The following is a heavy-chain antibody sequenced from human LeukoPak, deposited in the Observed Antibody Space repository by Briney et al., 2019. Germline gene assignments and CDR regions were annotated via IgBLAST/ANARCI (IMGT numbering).Heavy chain of an antibody. CDR3: ARRSRLHIVDAATAVAY. Sequence: SETLSLTCAVYGGSFSGYYWSWIRQPPGKGLEWIGDINHSGSTNYNPSLKSRVTISLDTSKNQFSLKLSSVTAEDTAVYYCARRSRLHIVDAATAVAYWGQGTLVTVSS. J-gene: IGHJ4*02. V-gene: IGHV4-34*01. D-gene: IGHD2-15*01. CDR1: GGSFSGYY. CDR2: INHSGST.